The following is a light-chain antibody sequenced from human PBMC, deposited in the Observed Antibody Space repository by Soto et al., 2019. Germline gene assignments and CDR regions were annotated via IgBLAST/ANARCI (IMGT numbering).Light chain of an antibody. CDR2: GAS. J-gene: IGKJ1*01. V-gene: IGKV3-20*01. Sequence: EIVLTQSPGTLSLSPGEGATLSCRASQSISNTFLAWYQQRPGQAPRILIYGASRRATGIPDRFSGSGSGTDFTLTISRLEPEDVALYYCRQYYSSWTFGQGTKVEMK. CDR3: RQYYSSWT. CDR1: QSISNTF.